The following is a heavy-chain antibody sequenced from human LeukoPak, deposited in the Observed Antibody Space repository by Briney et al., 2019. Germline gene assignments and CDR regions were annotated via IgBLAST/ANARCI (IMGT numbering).Heavy chain of an antibody. Sequence: PSETLSLTCTVSGGSISSGGYYWSWIRQPPGKGLERIGYIYHSGSTFYNPSLKSRVTISVDTSKNQFSLKLSSVTAADTAVYYCARDRGRYCSGGSCYRFYWYFDLWGRGTLVTVSS. J-gene: IGHJ2*01. D-gene: IGHD2-15*01. CDR3: ARDRGRYCSGGSCYRFYWYFDL. V-gene: IGHV4-30-2*01. CDR2: IYHSGST. CDR1: GGSISSGGYY.